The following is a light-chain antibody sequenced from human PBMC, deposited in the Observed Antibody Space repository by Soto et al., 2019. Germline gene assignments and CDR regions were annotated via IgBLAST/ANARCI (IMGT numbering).Light chain of an antibody. CDR3: QQYNSYSMYT. Sequence: DIQMTQSPSTLSASVGDRVTITCRASQSISSWLAWYQQKPGKAPKLLIYDASSLESGVPSRFSGSGSGTKFTLTISSLQPDDFATYHCQQYNSYSMYTFGQGTKVDIK. J-gene: IGKJ2*01. CDR2: DAS. CDR1: QSISSW. V-gene: IGKV1-5*01.